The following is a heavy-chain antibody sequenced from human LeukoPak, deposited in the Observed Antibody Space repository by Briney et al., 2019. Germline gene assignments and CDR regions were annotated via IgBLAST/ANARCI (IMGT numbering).Heavy chain of an antibody. CDR2: IYSGGST. V-gene: IGHV3-53*01. CDR1: GFTVSTYY. Sequence: GGSLRLSCAASGFTVSTYYMTWVRQAPGKGLECVSVIYSGGSTYYADSVKGRLTVSRDNSKNTLYLQMNSLRAEDTAMYYCARGLGYCTSTTCLLPFDYWGQGTLVTVSS. D-gene: IGHD2-2*01. J-gene: IGHJ4*02. CDR3: ARGLGYCTSTTCLLPFDY.